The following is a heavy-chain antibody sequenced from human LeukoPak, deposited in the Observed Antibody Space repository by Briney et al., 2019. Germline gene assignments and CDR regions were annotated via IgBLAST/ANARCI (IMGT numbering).Heavy chain of an antibody. CDR2: IYYTGSA. D-gene: IGHD3-9*01. CDR3: VRLLGGYFAGNTFDI. V-gene: IGHV4-39*02. CDR1: GGSVSSRPHF. Sequence: SETLSLTCTVSGGSVSSRPHFWAWIRQTPGKGLEWIGTIYYTGSANYNPSLKSRVTMSVDTSKDHFSLNLSSVTATDTAVYFCVRLLGGYFAGNTFDIWGQGTVVSVSS. J-gene: IGHJ3*02.